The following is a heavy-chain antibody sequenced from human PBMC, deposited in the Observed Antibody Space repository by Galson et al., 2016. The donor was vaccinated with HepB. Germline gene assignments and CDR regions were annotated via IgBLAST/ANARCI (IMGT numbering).Heavy chain of an antibody. Sequence: SLRLSCAASGFIFRRTGMHWVRQAPGKGLDWVAGTSFDETNKHYADSVKGRFTISRDNSKNTLYLQMNSLTSEDTAVYYCAKDRELQYFDWSMPWYWGQGTLVTVSS. CDR1: GFIFRRTG. CDR2: TSFDETNK. V-gene: IGHV3-30*18. J-gene: IGHJ4*02. D-gene: IGHD3-9*01. CDR3: AKDRELQYFDWSMPWY.